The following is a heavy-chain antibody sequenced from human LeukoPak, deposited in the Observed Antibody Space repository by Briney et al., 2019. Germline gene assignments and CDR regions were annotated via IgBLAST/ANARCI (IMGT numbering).Heavy chain of an antibody. CDR2: IYHSGST. CDR1: GGSISSGGYS. CDR3: ARDYSNYGWIDP. D-gene: IGHD4-11*01. J-gene: IGHJ5*02. V-gene: IGHV4-30-2*01. Sequence: SQTLSLTCAVSGGSISSGGYSWSWIRQPPGKGLEWIGYIYHSGSTYYSPSLKSRVTISVDRSKNQFSLKLSSVTAADTAVYYCARDYSNYGWIDPWGQGTLVTVSS.